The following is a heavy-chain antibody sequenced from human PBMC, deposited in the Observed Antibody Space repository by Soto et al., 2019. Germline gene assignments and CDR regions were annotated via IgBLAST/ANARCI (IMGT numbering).Heavy chain of an antibody. CDR2: IKSKTDGGTT. D-gene: IGHD3-22*01. J-gene: IGHJ4*02. V-gene: IGHV3-15*07. Sequence: EVQLVESGGGLVKPGGSLRLSCAASGFTFSNAWMNWVRQAPVKGLEWVGRIKSKTDGGTTDYAAPVKGRFTISRDDSKNTLYLQMNSLKTEDTAVYYCTTDGGQWLLLPYYWGQGTLVTVSS. CDR1: GFTFSNAW. CDR3: TTDGGQWLLLPYY.